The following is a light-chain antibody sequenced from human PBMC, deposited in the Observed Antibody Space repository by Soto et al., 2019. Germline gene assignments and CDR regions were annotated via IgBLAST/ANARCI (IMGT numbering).Light chain of an antibody. CDR1: QDITNS. V-gene: IGKV1-9*01. J-gene: IGKJ5*01. CDR3: QQFNSSPIT. Sequence: DIQLTQSPSFLSASVGDRVTITCRASQDITNSLAWYHQKPGKTPKFLISTASTLQSGVPSRFSGTGSGTEFTLTISGLQPEDFATYYYQQFNSSPITFGQGTRLEI. CDR2: TAS.